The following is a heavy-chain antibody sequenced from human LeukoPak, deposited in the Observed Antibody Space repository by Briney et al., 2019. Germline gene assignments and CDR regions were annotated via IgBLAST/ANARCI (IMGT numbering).Heavy chain of an antibody. CDR2: IYSSGGT. J-gene: IGHJ4*02. CDR3: ARDIRIVGATLYFDY. CDR1: GGSISSYY. D-gene: IGHD1-26*01. V-gene: IGHV4-59*01. Sequence: SETLSLTCTVSGGSISSYYWSWIRQPPGKGLEWIANIYSSGGTNYNPSLKSRVTISIDTSKNQFSLNLSSVTTADTAIYYCARDIRIVGATLYFDYWGQGTLVTVSS.